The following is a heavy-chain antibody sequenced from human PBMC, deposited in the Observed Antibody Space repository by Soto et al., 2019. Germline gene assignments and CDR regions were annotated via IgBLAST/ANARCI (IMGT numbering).Heavy chain of an antibody. V-gene: IGHV4-34*01. CDR3: AREEVPQWFTRGYYGMDV. CDR1: GGSFSGYY. Sequence: PSETLSLTCAVDGGSFSGYYWTWIRQPPGKGLEWIGDINHSGSTNYNSSLKSRVTISVDTSKNQLSLKLRSVTAADTAVYYCAREEVPQWFTRGYYGMDVWGQGTTVTVSS. CDR2: INHSGST. D-gene: IGHD2-2*01. J-gene: IGHJ6*02.